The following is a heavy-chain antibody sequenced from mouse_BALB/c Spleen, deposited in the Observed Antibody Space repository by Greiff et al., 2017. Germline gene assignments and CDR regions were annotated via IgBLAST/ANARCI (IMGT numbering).Heavy chain of an antibody. CDR1: GYTFTNYW. D-gene: IGHD2-1*01. V-gene: IGHV1-63*02. J-gene: IGHJ3*01. CDR3: ARVGGNYDAWFAY. CDR2: IYPGGGYT. Sequence: QVQLKESGAELVRPGTSVKISCKASGYTFTNYWLGWVKQRPGHGLEWIGDIYPGGGYTNYNEKFKGKATLTADTSSSTAYMQLSSLTSEDSAVYFCARVGGNYDAWFAYWGQGTLVTVSA.